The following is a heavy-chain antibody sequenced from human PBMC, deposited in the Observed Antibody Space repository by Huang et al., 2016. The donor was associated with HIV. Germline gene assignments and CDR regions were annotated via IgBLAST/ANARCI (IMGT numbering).Heavy chain of an antibody. CDR3: AKDWGYVFGAFDF. D-gene: IGHD7-27*01. Sequence: EVQLVESGGGLVRPGRSLRLSCAASGFTFDDYAMHWVRPTPGKGREWGSVMKWKSGNIAYADSVRGRFTISRDNAKNSLYLQMNSLRPEDTALYYCAKDWGYVFGAFDFWGRGTMVTVSS. J-gene: IGHJ3*01. V-gene: IGHV3-9*01. CDR1: GFTFDDYA. CDR2: MKWKSGNI.